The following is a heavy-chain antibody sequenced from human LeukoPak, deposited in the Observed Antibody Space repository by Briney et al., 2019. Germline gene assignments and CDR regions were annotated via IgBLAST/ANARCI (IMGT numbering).Heavy chain of an antibody. CDR2: VHLDGRT. J-gene: IGHJ5*02. CDR3: ARSSAADGPTHNWFDP. Sequence: SETLSLTCDVSGGSVTSTNWWTWFRQPPGKGLEWVGEVHLDGRTNYNPSLKSRLVMSADLPENHISLKLTSVTAADTAVYHCARSSAADGPTHNWFDPWGQGTLVTVSS. D-gene: IGHD6-13*01. CDR1: GGSVTSTNW. V-gene: IGHV4-4*02.